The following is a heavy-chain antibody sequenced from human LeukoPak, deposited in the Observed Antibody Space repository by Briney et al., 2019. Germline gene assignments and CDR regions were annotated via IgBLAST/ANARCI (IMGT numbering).Heavy chain of an antibody. CDR1: GGSISSGGYF. Sequence: SETLSLTCAVSGGSISSGGYFWSWIRQNPGKGLEWIGYIYHGGNTYYNPSLKSRVTISVDTSKNQFSLTLSSVTAADTAMYYCARVRYYGSGEEIDPWGQGTLVTVSS. CDR3: ARVRYYGSGEEIDP. D-gene: IGHD3-10*01. CDR2: IYHGGNT. J-gene: IGHJ5*02. V-gene: IGHV4-31*11.